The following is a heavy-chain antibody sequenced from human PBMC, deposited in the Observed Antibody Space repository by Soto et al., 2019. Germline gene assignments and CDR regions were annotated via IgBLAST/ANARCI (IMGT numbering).Heavy chain of an antibody. CDR3: ARTAYYDILTGYYTRPYYYGMDV. V-gene: IGHV4-39*01. J-gene: IGHJ6*02. D-gene: IGHD3-9*01. Sequence: SETLSLTCTVSGGSISSSSYYWGWIRQPPGKGLEWIGSIYYSGGTYYNPSLKSRVTISVDTSKNQFSLKLTSVTAADTAVYYCARTAYYDILTGYYTRPYYYGMDVWGQGTTVTVSS. CDR2: IYYSGGT. CDR1: GGSISSSSYY.